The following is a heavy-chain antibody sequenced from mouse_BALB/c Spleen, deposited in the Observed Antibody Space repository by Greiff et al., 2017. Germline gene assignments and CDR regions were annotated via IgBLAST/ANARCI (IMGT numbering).Heavy chain of an antibody. CDR3: ARYYGSRYAMDY. Sequence: QVQLQQSGPGLVAPSQSLSITCTVSGFSLTGYGVNWVRQPPGKGLEWLGMIWGDGSTDYNSALKSRLSISKDNSKSQVFLKMNSLQSDDTARYYCARYYGSRYAMDYWGQGTSVTVSS. CDR2: IWGDGST. V-gene: IGHV2-6-7*01. CDR1: GFSLTGYG. J-gene: IGHJ4*01. D-gene: IGHD1-1*01.